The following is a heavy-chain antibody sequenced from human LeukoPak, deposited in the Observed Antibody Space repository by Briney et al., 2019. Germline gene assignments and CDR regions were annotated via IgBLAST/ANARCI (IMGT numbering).Heavy chain of an antibody. CDR2: INPNSGGT. D-gene: IGHD3-3*01. CDR1: GYTFTGYY. CDR3: ARGDFWSGYSYCDY. V-gene: IGHV1-2*02. Sequence: ASVKVSCKASGYTFTGYYMHWVRQAPGQGLEWMGWINPNSGGTNYAQKFQGRVTMTRDTSISTAYMELSRLRSDDTAVYYCARGDFWSGYSYCDYWGQGTLVSVSS. J-gene: IGHJ4*02.